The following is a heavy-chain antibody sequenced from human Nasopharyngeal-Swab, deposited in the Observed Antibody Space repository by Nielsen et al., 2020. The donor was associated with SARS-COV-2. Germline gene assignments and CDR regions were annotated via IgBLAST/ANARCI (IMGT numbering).Heavy chain of an antibody. CDR2: ISSSSSTI. J-gene: IGHJ6*02. CDR1: GFTFSSYS. V-gene: IGHV3-48*02. Sequence: GESLKISCAASGFTFSSYSMNWVRQAPGEGLEWVSYISSSSSTIYYADSVKGRFTISRDNAKNSLYLQMNSLRDEDTAVYYCATDYYGSGSYYNLYYYYGMDVWGQGTTVTVSS. D-gene: IGHD3-10*01. CDR3: ATDYYGSGSYYNLYYYYGMDV.